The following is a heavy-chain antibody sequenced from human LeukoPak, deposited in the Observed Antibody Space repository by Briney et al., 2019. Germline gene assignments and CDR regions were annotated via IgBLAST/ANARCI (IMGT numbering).Heavy chain of an antibody. Sequence: GGSLRLSCAASGFTFSSYTMSWVRQAPGKGLEWVSGVSGSGGNIHYADSVKGRFTISRDNSKNTLYLQMNSLRAEDTAVYYCAKGLVYFDYWGQGTLVTVSS. J-gene: IGHJ4*02. V-gene: IGHV3-23*01. CDR3: AKGLVYFDY. D-gene: IGHD3-22*01. CDR1: GFTFSSYT. CDR2: VSGSGGNI.